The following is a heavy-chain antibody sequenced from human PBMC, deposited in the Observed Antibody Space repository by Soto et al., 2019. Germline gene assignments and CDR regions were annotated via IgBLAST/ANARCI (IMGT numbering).Heavy chain of an antibody. CDR1: GFTFSSYG. Sequence: QVQLVESGGGVVQPGRSLRLSCAASGFTFSSYGMHWVRQAPGKGLEWVAVIWYDGSNKYYADSVKGRFTISRDNSKNTLYLQMHSLRAEDTAVYYCARDGRGYADVHSDAFDIWGQGTMVTVSS. CDR3: ARDGRGYADVHSDAFDI. D-gene: IGHD5-18*01. V-gene: IGHV3-33*01. CDR2: IWYDGSNK. J-gene: IGHJ3*02.